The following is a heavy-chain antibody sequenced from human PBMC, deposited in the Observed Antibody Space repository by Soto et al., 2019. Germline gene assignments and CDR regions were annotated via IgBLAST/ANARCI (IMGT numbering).Heavy chain of an antibody. Sequence: GGSLRLSCAASGFTFSSYGMHWVRQAPGKGLEWVAVISYDGSNKYYADSVKGRFTISRDNSKNTLYLQMNSLRAEDTAVYYCAKDRSAAFDYWGQGTLVTVSS. V-gene: IGHV3-30*18. CDR2: ISYDGSNK. CDR3: AKDRSAAFDY. D-gene: IGHD6-13*01. CDR1: GFTFSSYG. J-gene: IGHJ4*02.